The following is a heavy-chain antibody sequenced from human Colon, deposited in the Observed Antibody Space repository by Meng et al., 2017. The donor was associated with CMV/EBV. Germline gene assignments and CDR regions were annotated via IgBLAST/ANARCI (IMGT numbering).Heavy chain of an antibody. CDR1: GFTFGDYS. V-gene: IGHV3-49*04. Sequence: GESLKISCTASGFTFGDYSMNWVRQAPGKGLEWVGFIRSKTYGEKTEYAASVKGRFTISRDDSKSIAYLQMDSLKTEDTAVYYCSRFGLVGARIDYWGQGTLVTSPQ. D-gene: IGHD1-26*01. CDR3: SRFGLVGARIDY. J-gene: IGHJ4*02. CDR2: IRSKTYGEKT.